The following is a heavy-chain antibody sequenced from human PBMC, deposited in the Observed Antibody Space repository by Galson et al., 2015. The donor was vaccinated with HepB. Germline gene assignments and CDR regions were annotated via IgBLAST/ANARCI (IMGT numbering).Heavy chain of an antibody. CDR2: IWYDGSNK. J-gene: IGHJ6*02. V-gene: IGHV3-33*08. CDR3: ARENTVTTDVDYYYYYGMDV. Sequence: SLRLSCAASGFTFSSYGMHWVRQAPGKGLEWVAVIWYDGSNKYYADSVKGRFTISRDNSKNTLYLQMNSLRAEDTAVYYCARENTVTTDVDYYYYYGMDVWGQGTTVTVSS. D-gene: IGHD4-17*01. CDR1: GFTFSSYG.